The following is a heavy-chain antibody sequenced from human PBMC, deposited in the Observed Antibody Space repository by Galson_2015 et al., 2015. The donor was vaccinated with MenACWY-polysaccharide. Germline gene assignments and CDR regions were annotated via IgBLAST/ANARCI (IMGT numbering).Heavy chain of an antibody. D-gene: IGHD1-26*01. Sequence: PALVKPPPTLSLTCTFSGFSVTATGVGVGWIRQPPGKAPEWLAHIYWDGDKRFSPSLGARLTITKDTSRDQVVLTMTDMDPVDTATYYCVRLLGGVSFDSWGQGTL. V-gene: IGHV2-5*02. J-gene: IGHJ4*02. CDR1: GFSVTATGVG. CDR2: IYWDGDK. CDR3: VRLLGGVSFDS.